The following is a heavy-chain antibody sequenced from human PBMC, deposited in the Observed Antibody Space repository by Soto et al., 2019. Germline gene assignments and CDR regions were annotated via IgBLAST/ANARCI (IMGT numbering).Heavy chain of an antibody. CDR2: INPTTTTT. CDR1: ENTFSTYS. D-gene: IGHD1-26*01. J-gene: IGHJ4*02. Sequence: ASVKVSCKASENTFSTYSLHWVRQAPGQGLEWMGVINPTTTTTTDAQKFQGRVTMTRDTSTSTVFLELSSLRSGDTAVYYCAKFIVGAIGYFDYWGQGTLVTVSS. V-gene: IGHV1-46*01. CDR3: AKFIVGAIGYFDY.